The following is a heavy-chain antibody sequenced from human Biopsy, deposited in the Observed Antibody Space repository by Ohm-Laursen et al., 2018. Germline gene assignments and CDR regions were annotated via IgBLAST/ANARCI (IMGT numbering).Heavy chain of an antibody. CDR3: ARGPRIAAVAYFDP. D-gene: IGHD6-13*01. CDR2: IYSSDST. V-gene: IGHV4-4*07. Sequence: TLSLTCTVSGGSISNYYWSWIRQPAGKGLEWIGRIYSSDSTNYNPSLKSRVTMSVDTSKNQFSLILSSMTAADTAVYYCARGPRIAAVAYFDPWGQGTLVTVSS. CDR1: GGSISNYY. J-gene: IGHJ5*02.